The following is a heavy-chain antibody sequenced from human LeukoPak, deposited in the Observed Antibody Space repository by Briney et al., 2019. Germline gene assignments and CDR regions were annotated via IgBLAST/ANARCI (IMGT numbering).Heavy chain of an antibody. CDR3: AKDSSYYYDSSGYDFDY. D-gene: IGHD3-22*01. CDR2: IRYDGSNK. J-gene: IGHJ4*02. Sequence: GGSLRLSCAASGFTFSSYGMHWVRQAPGKGLEWVAFIRYDGSNKYYADSVKGRFTISRDNSKNTLYLQMNSLRAEDTAVYYCAKDSSYYYDSSGYDFDYWGQGTLVTVSS. CDR1: GFTFSSYG. V-gene: IGHV3-30*02.